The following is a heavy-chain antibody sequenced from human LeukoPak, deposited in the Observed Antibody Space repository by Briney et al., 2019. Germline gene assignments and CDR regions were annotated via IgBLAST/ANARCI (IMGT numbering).Heavy chain of an antibody. CDR2: ISDDGNTK. J-gene: IGHJ6*02. CDR3: AKKVVRGSATYGMDV. Sequence: PGRSLRLSCAASGFTFSTYGMHWVRQAPGKGLEWVAVISDDGNTKFYADCVKGRFTISRDQSKNTLYLQMNSLRAEDAAVYYCAKKVVRGSATYGMDVWGQGTAVTVSS. D-gene: IGHD3-10*01. CDR1: GFTFSTYG. V-gene: IGHV3-30*18.